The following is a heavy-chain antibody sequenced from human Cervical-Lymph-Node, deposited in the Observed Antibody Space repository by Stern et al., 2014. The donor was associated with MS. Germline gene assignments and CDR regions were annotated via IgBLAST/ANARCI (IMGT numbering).Heavy chain of an antibody. CDR1: GNALTSFG. D-gene: IGHD6-13*01. CDR2: FSAYTGNT. CDR3: ARGDSSTWRGYGMDV. J-gene: IGHJ6*02. Sequence: QVQLMQSGPEVKKPGASVKVSCKTSGNALTSFGIIWVRQAPGQGPEWMGWFSAYTGNTNYAPRFQGRVTFTADTSTRTAYMALRSLTFDDTAIYYCARGDSSTWRGYGMDVWGQGTTVIVSS. V-gene: IGHV1-18*01.